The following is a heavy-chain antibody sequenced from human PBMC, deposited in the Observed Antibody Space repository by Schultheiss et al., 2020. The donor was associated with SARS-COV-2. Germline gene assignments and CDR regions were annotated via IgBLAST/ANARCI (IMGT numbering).Heavy chain of an antibody. CDR2: VDPSGAAT. Sequence: GESLKISCKASGYTFNFYYIHWVRQAPGQGLEWMGMVDPSGAATTTYPQKFQGRVTMTSDTSTSTVYMELSSLRSEDTAVYYCARVRCSGGSCSFSDSFDFWGQGTMVTVSS. CDR3: ARVRCSGGSCSFSDSFDF. J-gene: IGHJ3*01. V-gene: IGHV1-46*02. CDR1: GYTFNFYY. D-gene: IGHD2-15*01.